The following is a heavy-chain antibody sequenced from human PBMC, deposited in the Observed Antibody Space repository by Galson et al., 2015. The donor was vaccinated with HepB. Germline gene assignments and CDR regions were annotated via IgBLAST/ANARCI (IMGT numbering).Heavy chain of an antibody. D-gene: IGHD2/OR15-2a*01. J-gene: IGHJ5*02. CDR2: AYYSTKWKT. CDR3: ARGFLLKGFDP. Sequence: CAISGDSVSSNRAAWNWNRQSPSGGLEWLGRAYYSTKWKTDYAVSVKSRITISSDRSKNHLSLQLNSVTPEDTAVYYCARGFLLKGFDPWGQGTLVTVSS. V-gene: IGHV6-1*01. CDR1: GDSVSSNRAA.